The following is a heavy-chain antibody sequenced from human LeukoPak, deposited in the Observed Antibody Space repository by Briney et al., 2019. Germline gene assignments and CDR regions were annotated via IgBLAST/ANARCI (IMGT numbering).Heavy chain of an antibody. D-gene: IGHD6-19*01. CDR2: IYPGDSNT. Sequence: GESLKISCKGSGYSFTTYWIGWVRQMPGKGLEWMGIIYPGDSNTRYSPSFQGQVSISADKSISTAYLQWSSLKASDTAVYYCARPLYNSGWTNLNFWGQGTLVTVSS. CDR3: ARPLYNSGWTNLNF. CDR1: GYSFTTYW. J-gene: IGHJ4*02. V-gene: IGHV5-51*01.